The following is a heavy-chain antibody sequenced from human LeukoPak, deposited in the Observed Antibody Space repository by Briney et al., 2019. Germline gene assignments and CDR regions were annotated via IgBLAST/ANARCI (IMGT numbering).Heavy chain of an antibody. CDR1: AGSISNYY. J-gene: IGHJ4*02. CDR3: ARGSWTIFGCNYFDY. Sequence: SETLSLTCTVSAGSISNYYWNWIRQPPGKGLEWIGYLHYTGSTTYNPSLKSRITITDNMTKTPFSLNLSSRTAANTVLYYSARGSWTIFGCNYFDYWGRGILVTVSS. D-gene: IGHD3-3*01. CDR2: LHYTGST. V-gene: IGHV4-59*12.